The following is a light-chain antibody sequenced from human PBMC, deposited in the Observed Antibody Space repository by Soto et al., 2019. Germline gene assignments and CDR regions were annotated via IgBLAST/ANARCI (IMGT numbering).Light chain of an antibody. CDR3: QHDDSSPLT. J-gene: IGKJ4*01. Sequence: NVLTQSPGTLSLSPGERATLSCRASQSVSTNYLAWYQRKPGQTPRLLIDGASRRATGIPDRFGGSGSGSGTDFTLTISSLEPEDFAVYYCQHDDSSPLTFGGGTKVEI. V-gene: IGKV3-20*01. CDR1: QSVSTNY. CDR2: GAS.